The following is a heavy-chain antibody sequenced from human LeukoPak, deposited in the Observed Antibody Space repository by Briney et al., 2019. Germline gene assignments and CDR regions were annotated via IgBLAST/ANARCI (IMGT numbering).Heavy chain of an antibody. CDR3: ARRGSSSSLVYFDY. J-gene: IGHJ4*02. V-gene: IGHV5-51*01. CDR2: IYPGDSGT. D-gene: IGHD6-6*01. Sequence: GESLKISRKGSGYSFTNYWIVWVRQTPGKGLEWMAIIYPGDSGTRYSPSFQGQVTISADKSISTAYLQWSSLKASDTATYYCARRGSSSSLVYFDYWGQGTLVTVSS. CDR1: GYSFTNYW.